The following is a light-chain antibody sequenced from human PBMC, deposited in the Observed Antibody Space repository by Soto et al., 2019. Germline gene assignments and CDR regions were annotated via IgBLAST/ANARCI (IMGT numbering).Light chain of an antibody. V-gene: IGLV2-14*01. CDR1: SSDIGGYKD. Sequence: QSALTQPASVSGSPGQSITISCTGTSSDIGGYKDVSWYQQHPGKAPKPMIYEVSNRPSGVSNRFSGSKSGNTASLTISGLQAEDEADYYCSSYTSSSSWVFGGGTKLTVL. CDR2: EVS. CDR3: SSYTSSSSWV. J-gene: IGLJ3*02.